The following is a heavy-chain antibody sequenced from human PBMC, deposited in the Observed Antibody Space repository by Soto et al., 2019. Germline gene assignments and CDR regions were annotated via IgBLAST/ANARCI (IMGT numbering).Heavy chain of an antibody. CDR3: ARGGSYGNFFDY. CDR1: GGSFSGYY. D-gene: IGHD2-15*01. Sequence: QVQLQQWGSGLLKPSETLSLTCAVYGGSFSGYYWSWIRQAPGKGLEWIGEINHSGSTNYNPSLQSRLTISLNTSKNQFSLELSSVTAADTTVYYCARGGSYGNFFDYWGQGTLVTVSS. CDR2: INHSGST. J-gene: IGHJ4*02. V-gene: IGHV4-34*01.